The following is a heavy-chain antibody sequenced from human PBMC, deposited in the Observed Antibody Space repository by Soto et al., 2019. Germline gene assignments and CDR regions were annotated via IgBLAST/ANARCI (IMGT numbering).Heavy chain of an antibody. J-gene: IGHJ4*02. V-gene: IGHV4-4*02. CDR1: GGSINSRYW. D-gene: IGHD3-10*01. Sequence: TETLSLTCAVSGGSINSRYWWSWVRQSPGKGLEWIGEIYHSGSTNYNPSLKSRVTISVDKSKNQFSLNLSSVTAADTAVYYCARDQNGSGNHYTRYFDHRVQGTLVTVTS. CDR2: IYHSGST. CDR3: ARDQNGSGNHYTRYFDH.